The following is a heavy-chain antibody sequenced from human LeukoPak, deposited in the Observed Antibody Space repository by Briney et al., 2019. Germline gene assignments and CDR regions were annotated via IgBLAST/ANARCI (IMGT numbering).Heavy chain of an antibody. D-gene: IGHD2-15*01. V-gene: IGHV3-7*01. J-gene: IGHJ4*02. Sequence: GGSLRLSCAASGFTFSNYWMNWVLQAPGKGLEWVANIKEDGSEQYYVDSVKGRFTVSRDNTKNTVYLQMNSLRVEDTAVYYCARNLLTLPYWGRGTLVTVSP. CDR3: ARNLLTLPY. CDR2: IKEDGSEQ. CDR1: GFTFSNYW.